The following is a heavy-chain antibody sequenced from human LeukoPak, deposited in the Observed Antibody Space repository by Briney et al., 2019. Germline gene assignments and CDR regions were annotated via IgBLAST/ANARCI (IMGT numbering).Heavy chain of an antibody. CDR1: GFTFSSYW. Sequence: PGGSLRLSCAASGFTFSSYWMSWVRQAPGKGLEWVANIKQDGSEKYYVDSVKGRFTISRDNAKNSLYLQMNSLRAEDSAVYYCARVSGYGRAYYNFGMDVWGQGTTVTVSS. J-gene: IGHJ6*02. D-gene: IGHD5-18*01. V-gene: IGHV3-7*01. CDR2: IKQDGSEK. CDR3: ARVSGYGRAYYNFGMDV.